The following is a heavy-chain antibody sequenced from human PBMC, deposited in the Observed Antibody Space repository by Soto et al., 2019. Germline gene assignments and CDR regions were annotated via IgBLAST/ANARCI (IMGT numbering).Heavy chain of an antibody. Sequence: PGGSLRLSCAASGFTFSGYAMSWGRQAPGKGLEWVSAVSGSGGRTYYADSVKGRFTISRDNSKNTLYLQMNSLRAEDTAVYYCAKSPGASSSWYPSWGQGTLVPVYS. V-gene: IGHV3-23*01. D-gene: IGHD6-13*01. CDR3: AKSPGASSSWYPS. CDR1: GFTFSGYA. CDR2: VSGSGGRT. J-gene: IGHJ5*02.